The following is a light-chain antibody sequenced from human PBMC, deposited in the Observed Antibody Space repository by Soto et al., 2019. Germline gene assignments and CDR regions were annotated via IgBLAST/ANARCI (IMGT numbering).Light chain of an antibody. Sequence: QSALTQPPSASGSPGQSVTISCSGTSSDIGDHNLVSWYQQHPGKAPKLLIWGVTNRPSGVPHRFSGSKSGNTASLTVSGLQAEDVADYYCSSYAGTDNYVFGTGTNLTVL. V-gene: IGLV2-8*01. CDR1: SSDIGDHNL. J-gene: IGLJ1*01. CDR2: GVT. CDR3: SSYAGTDNYV.